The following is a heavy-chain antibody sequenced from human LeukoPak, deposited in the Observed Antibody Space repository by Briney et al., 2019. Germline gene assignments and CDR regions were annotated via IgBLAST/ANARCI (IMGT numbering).Heavy chain of an antibody. D-gene: IGHD1-26*01. CDR1: GYTFTSYY. Sequence: ASVKVSCKASGYTFTSYYMHWVRQAPGQGLEWMGIINPSGGSTSYAQKFQGRATMTRDMSTSTVYMELSSLRSEDTAVYYCARDGGGSYSGYYYYMDVWGKGTTVTVSS. J-gene: IGHJ6*03. CDR2: INPSGGST. CDR3: ARDGGGSYSGYYYYMDV. V-gene: IGHV1-46*01.